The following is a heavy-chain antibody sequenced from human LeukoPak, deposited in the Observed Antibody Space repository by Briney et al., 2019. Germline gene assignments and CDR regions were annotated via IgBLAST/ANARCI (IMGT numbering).Heavy chain of an antibody. CDR1: EDTFTGYY. D-gene: IGHD2-8*01. J-gene: IGHJ6*02. CDR2: VNPNNGVT. V-gene: IGHV1-2*02. CDR3: ATDHFTRTICHEDYYHGMDV. Sequence: ASVKVSCKASEDTFTGYYIHWVRQAPGQGLEWMGWVNPNNGVTEYAQEFQGRVTMTRDTSLSTAYMELSRLRSDDTAVYYCATDHFTRTICHEDYYHGMDVWGQGTTVTVSS.